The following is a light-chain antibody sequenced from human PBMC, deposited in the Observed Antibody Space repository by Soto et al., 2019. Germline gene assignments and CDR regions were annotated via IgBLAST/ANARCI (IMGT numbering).Light chain of an antibody. CDR1: NSNIVAGYD. CDR2: GNS. V-gene: IGLV1-40*01. J-gene: IGLJ1*01. Sequence: QSSLTHPPSVSWAPGHRFTISFTGSNSNIVAGYDVHWYQQLPGTAPKLLIYGNSNRPSGVPDRFSCSKSGTSPSLTITGLQAEDEADYYCQSYGDSLSGYVFATWTKVPVL. CDR3: QSYGDSLSGYV.